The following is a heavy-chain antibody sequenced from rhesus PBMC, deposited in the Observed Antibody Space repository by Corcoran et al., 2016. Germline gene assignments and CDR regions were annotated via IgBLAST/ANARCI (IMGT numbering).Heavy chain of an antibody. CDR2: VYGNSAST. J-gene: IGHJ4*01. CDR3: SRGPGAWFFDY. Sequence: VQLQGSGPGLVKPSETLSLTCDVSGGSISDNYYWHWIRQPPGKGLEWIGNVYGNSASTDYNPSLKSRVTISKDTSKNQFFLKLNSVTAADTAIYYCSRGPGAWFFDYWGQGVLVTVSS. CDR1: GGSISDNYY. V-gene: IGHV4S9*01. D-gene: IGHD6-31*01.